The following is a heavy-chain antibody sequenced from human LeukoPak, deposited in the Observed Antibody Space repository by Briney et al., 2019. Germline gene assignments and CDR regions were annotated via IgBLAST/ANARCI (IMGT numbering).Heavy chain of an antibody. Sequence: KPGESLKISCKGSGYNFTTYWIGWVRQLPGKGLEWMAMIYPGDSDTRYSPSFQGQVTISADKSIHTAYLQWSSLRASDTAMYYCARLGPPNCGGDCYSDYWGQGTLSTVSS. D-gene: IGHD2-21*02. CDR3: ARLGPPNCGGDCYSDY. J-gene: IGHJ4*02. CDR1: GYNFTTYW. V-gene: IGHV5-51*03. CDR2: IYPGDSDT.